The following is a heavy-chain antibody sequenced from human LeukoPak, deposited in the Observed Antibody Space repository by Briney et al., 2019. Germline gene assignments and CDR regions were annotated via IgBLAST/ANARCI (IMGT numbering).Heavy chain of an antibody. CDR1: GFTFDDYA. V-gene: IGHV3-9*01. Sequence: GRSLRLSCAASGFTFDDYAIHWVRQAPGKGLEWVSGIRRNGAKIVYADSVKGRFTISRDNAKDSLYLQMDSLGTEDTAIYYCAKEARSTMVPGYAFDIWGQGTMVTVSS. CDR3: AKEARSTMVPGYAFDI. D-gene: IGHD2-8*01. J-gene: IGHJ3*02. CDR2: IRRNGAKI.